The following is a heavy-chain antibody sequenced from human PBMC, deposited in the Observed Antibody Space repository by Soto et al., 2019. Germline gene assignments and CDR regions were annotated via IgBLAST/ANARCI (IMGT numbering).Heavy chain of an antibody. CDR2: ISGSDDAS. CDR1: GFTFSSYA. Sequence: EVQLLESGGDLVQPGGSLRLSCAASGFTFSSYAMSWVRQAPGKGLEWVSGISGSDDASFYADSVKGRFTISRDNSKKTVYLQMNSLRAQDTAVYYCVRGFKPFDYWGQGTLVTVSS. J-gene: IGHJ4*02. V-gene: IGHV3-23*01. CDR3: VRGFKPFDY. D-gene: IGHD3-16*02.